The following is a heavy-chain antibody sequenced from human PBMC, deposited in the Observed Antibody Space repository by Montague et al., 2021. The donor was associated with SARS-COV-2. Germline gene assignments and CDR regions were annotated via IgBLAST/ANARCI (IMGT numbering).Heavy chain of an antibody. CDR3: ARAVSVRRAVNWFDP. Sequence: TLSLTCTVSGGSMSDHYWAWIRQPPGKGLEWLAYIYYSGGINSNASLXSRVPMSVDTSKNQFSLKLTSVTAADTAVYYCARAVSVRRAVNWFDPWGQGTLVTVSS. D-gene: IGHD3-10*01. CDR1: GGSMSDHY. V-gene: IGHV4-59*11. CDR2: IYYSGGI. J-gene: IGHJ5*02.